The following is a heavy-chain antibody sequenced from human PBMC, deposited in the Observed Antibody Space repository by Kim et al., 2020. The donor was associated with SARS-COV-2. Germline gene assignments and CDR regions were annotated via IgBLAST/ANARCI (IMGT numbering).Heavy chain of an antibody. J-gene: IGHJ2*01. CDR1: GGSISSGGYY. CDR2: IYYSGST. V-gene: IGHV4-31*03. Sequence: SETLSLTCTVSGGSISSGGYYWSWIRQHPGKGLEGIGYIYYSGSTYYNPSLKSRVTISVDTSKNQFSLKLSSVTAADTAVYYCARDRVNYDILPGYHYYWYFDLWGRGTLVTVSS. CDR3: ARDRVNYDILPGYHYYWYFDL. D-gene: IGHD3-9*01.